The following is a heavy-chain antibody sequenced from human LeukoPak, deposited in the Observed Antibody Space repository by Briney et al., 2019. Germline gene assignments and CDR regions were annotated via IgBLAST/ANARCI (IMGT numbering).Heavy chain of an antibody. CDR1: GGSISSYY. Sequence: SETLSLTCTVSGGSISSYYWSWIRQPPGKGLEWIGEINHSGSTNYNPSLKSRVTISVDTSKNQFSLKLSSVTAADTAVYYCARRVIAVAGTRDYWGQGTLVTVSS. CDR2: INHSGST. CDR3: ARRVIAVAGTRDY. D-gene: IGHD6-19*01. J-gene: IGHJ4*02. V-gene: IGHV4-34*01.